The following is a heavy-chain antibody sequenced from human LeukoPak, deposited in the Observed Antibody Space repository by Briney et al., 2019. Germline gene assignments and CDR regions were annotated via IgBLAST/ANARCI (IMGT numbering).Heavy chain of an antibody. V-gene: IGHV4-39*07. CDR1: GGSISSSSYY. CDR3: ARWKIITRTNWFDP. Sequence: SETLSLTCTVSGGSISSSSYYWGWIRQPPGKGLEWIGSIYYSGSTYYNPSLKSRVTISVDTSKNQFSLKLSSVTAADTAVYYCARWKIITRTNWFDPWGQGTLVTVSS. J-gene: IGHJ5*02. D-gene: IGHD1-14*01. CDR2: IYYSGST.